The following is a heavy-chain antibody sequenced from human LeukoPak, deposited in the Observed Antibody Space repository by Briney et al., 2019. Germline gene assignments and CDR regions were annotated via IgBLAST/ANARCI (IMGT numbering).Heavy chain of an antibody. CDR1: GYTFTNYW. J-gene: IGHJ4*02. CDR2: ISPGDSDT. D-gene: IGHD2-2*01. V-gene: IGHV5-51*01. CDR3: ARVGDRYQLLLWFDY. Sequence: GESLKISCKGSGYTFTNYWIGWVRQMPGKGLEWMGIISPGDSDTKYSPSFQGQVTISVDKSISTAYLQWSSLKASDTAMYYCARVGDRYQLLLWFDYWGQGTLVTVSS.